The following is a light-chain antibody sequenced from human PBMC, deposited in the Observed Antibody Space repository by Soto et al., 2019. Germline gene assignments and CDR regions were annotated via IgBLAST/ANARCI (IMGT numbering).Light chain of an antibody. J-gene: IGKJ1*01. CDR3: QHYNYWPPKT. CDR1: QSLISN. V-gene: IGKV3-15*01. CDR2: GAS. Sequence: LLMAQSPVTRSVSRGNRPTLSCRASQSLISNLAWYQQKPGQAPRLLIYGASTRATGIPARFSGSGSGTEFTLTISSLQPEDFAVYYCQHYNYWPPKTFGQGTKVDIK.